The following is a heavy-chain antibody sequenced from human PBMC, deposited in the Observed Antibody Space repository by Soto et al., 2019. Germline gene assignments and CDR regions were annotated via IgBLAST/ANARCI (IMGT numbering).Heavy chain of an antibody. V-gene: IGHV1-18*01. CDR3: ASTGLEHYYYYYGMDV. CDR1: GYTFTSYG. J-gene: IGHJ6*02. CDR2: ISAYNGNT. D-gene: IGHD1-1*01. Sequence: ASVKVSCKASGYTFTSYGISWVRQAPGQGLEWMGWISAYNGNTNYAQKLQGRVTMTTDTSTSTAYMELRSLRSDDTAVHYCASTGLEHYYYYYGMDVWGQGTTVTVSS.